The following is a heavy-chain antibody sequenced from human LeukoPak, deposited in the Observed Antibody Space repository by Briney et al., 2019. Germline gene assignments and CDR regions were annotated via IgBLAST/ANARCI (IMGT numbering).Heavy chain of an antibody. J-gene: IGHJ4*02. CDR1: GGSISSGSYY. CDR2: IYTSGST. Sequence: TLSLTCTVSGGSISSGSYYWSWIRQPAGKGLEWIGRIYTSGSTNYNPSLKSRVTISVDTSKNQFSLKLSSVTAAGTAVYYCARGSAALDYWGQGTLVTVSS. CDR3: ARGSAALDY. V-gene: IGHV4-61*02. D-gene: IGHD6-13*01.